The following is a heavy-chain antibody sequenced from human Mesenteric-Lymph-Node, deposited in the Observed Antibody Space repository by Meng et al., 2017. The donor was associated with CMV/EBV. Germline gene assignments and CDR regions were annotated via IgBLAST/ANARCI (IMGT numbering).Heavy chain of an antibody. D-gene: IGHD1-14*01. CDR2: ISYDETSK. CDR1: GFLFSSYG. V-gene: IGHV3-30*13. CDR3: TRGTGRWFDP. Sequence: LSCAASGFLFSSYGMYWVRQAPGKGLDWVAFISYDETSKQYADSVEGRFTISRDNFKNILYLEINSLRAEDTAVYYCTRGTGRWFDPWGQGTLVTVSS. J-gene: IGHJ5*02.